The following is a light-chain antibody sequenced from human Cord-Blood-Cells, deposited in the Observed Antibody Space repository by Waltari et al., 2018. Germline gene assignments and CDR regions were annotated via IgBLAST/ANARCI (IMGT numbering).Light chain of an antibody. Sequence: DIQTTQSPSTLSATVGDRVTNTCRASQSISSWLAWYQQKPGKAPKLLIYDASSLESGVPSRFSGSGSGTEFTLTISSLQPDDFATYYCQQYNSYSYTFGQGTKLEIK. J-gene: IGKJ2*01. CDR1: QSISSW. CDR3: QQYNSYSYT. CDR2: DAS. V-gene: IGKV1-5*01.